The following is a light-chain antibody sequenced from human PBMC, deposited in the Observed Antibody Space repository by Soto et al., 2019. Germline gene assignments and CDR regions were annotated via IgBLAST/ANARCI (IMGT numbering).Light chain of an antibody. CDR3: HQYGRSPRGT. CDR1: QSVTSNY. V-gene: IGKV3-20*01. Sequence: DIVLTQSPGTLSLSPGERATLSCRASQSVTSNYLAWYQQKPGQAPRLLMYGTSSRATGIPDRFSGSGSGTDFTLTISSLEPEDFAVYYCHQYGRSPRGTFGQGTKVGIK. J-gene: IGKJ1*01. CDR2: GTS.